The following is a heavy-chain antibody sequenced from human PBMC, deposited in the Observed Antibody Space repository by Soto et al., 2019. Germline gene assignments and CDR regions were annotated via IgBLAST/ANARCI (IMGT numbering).Heavy chain of an antibody. D-gene: IGHD3-22*01. Sequence: GGSLRLSCAASGFTFSSYAMSWVRQAPGKGLEWVSAISGSGDSTYYADSVKGRFTISRDNSKNTLYLQMNSLRAEDTAVYYCAKDSIYYYDSSGYYYFDYWGQGTLVTVSS. CDR1: GFTFSSYA. CDR2: ISGSGDST. V-gene: IGHV3-23*01. CDR3: AKDSIYYYDSSGYYYFDY. J-gene: IGHJ4*02.